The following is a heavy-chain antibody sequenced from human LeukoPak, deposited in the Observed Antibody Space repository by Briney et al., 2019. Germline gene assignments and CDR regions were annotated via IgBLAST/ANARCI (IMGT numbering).Heavy chain of an antibody. CDR1: GFTFSSYS. J-gene: IGHJ4*02. V-gene: IGHV3-30*01. D-gene: IGHD3-10*01. CDR3: AGMRDLWFGAPAIDY. Sequence: GRSLRLSCAASGFTFSSYSMHWVRQAPGKGLEWVAVISDDGSNKYYADSVKGRFTIYRENSKNTLYLKMKSLRAEDTAVYYCAGMRDLWFGAPAIDYWGQGTLVTVSS. CDR2: ISDDGSNK.